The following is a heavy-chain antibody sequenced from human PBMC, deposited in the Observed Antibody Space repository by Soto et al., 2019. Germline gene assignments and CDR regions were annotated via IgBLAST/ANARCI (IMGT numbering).Heavy chain of an antibody. J-gene: IGHJ4*02. CDR3: ARESGGYNINFYY. V-gene: IGHV6-1*01. D-gene: IGHD5-18*01. CDR1: GDSVSSNSAA. CDR2: TYYRSKWYN. Sequence: PSQTLSLTCAISGDSVSSNSAACNWIRQSPSRGLEWLGRTYYRSKWYNDYAVSVKSRITINPDTSKNQFSLQLNSVTPEDTAVYYFARESGGYNINFYYRGQRTPVTGSA.